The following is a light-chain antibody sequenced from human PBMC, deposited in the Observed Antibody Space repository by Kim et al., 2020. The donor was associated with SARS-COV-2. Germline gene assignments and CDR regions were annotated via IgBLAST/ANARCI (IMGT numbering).Light chain of an antibody. CDR2: SNS. Sequence: GQRVTISCSGSSSNIESNTVNWYQQLPGTAPKLLIYSNSQRPSGVPDRFSGSKSGTSASLAISGLQSEDEADYYCAAWDDSLNGVVFGGGTKLTVL. CDR1: SSNIESNT. J-gene: IGLJ2*01. CDR3: AAWDDSLNGVV. V-gene: IGLV1-44*01.